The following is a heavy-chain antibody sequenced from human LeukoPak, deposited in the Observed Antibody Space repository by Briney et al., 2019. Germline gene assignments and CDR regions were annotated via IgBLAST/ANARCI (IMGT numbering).Heavy chain of an antibody. V-gene: IGHV3-23*01. D-gene: IGHD3-22*01. CDR3: AKDQGNSGYYSRDAFDI. CDR1: GFTSRSYA. J-gene: IGHJ3*02. Sequence: GGSLRLSCAASGFTSRSYAMSWVRQAPGKGLEYVSAISGTGGSTYYADSVKGRFTISRDNSKNTLYLEMNSLRAEDTAVYYCAKDQGNSGYYSRDAFDIWGQGTMVTVSS. CDR2: ISGTGGST.